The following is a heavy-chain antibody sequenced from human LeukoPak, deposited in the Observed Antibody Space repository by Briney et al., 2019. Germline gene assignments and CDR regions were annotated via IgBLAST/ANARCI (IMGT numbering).Heavy chain of an antibody. Sequence: GGSLRLSCAASGFTFSSYWMHWVRQAPGKGLVWVSRINSDGSSTSYADSVKGRFTTSRDNAKNTLYLQMNSLRAEDTAVYYCAREAYYDSSGYYSTLDYWGQGTLVTVSS. J-gene: IGHJ4*02. CDR2: INSDGSST. D-gene: IGHD3-22*01. V-gene: IGHV3-74*01. CDR1: GFTFSSYW. CDR3: AREAYYDSSGYYSTLDY.